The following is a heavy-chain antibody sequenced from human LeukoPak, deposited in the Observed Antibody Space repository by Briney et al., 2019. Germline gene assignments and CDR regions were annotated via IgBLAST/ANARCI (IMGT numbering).Heavy chain of an antibody. CDR1: GFTFSSYA. J-gene: IGHJ4*02. CDR3: AKDLRLWPTM. Sequence: GGSLRLSCAASGFTFSSYAMSWVRQAPEKGLEWVSTISGSGGGTYYADSVKGRFTISRDDSKSTLYLQMNSLRAEDTAVYYCAKDLRLWPTMGGQGTLVPVSS. CDR2: ISGSGGGT. V-gene: IGHV3-23*01. D-gene: IGHD5-18*01.